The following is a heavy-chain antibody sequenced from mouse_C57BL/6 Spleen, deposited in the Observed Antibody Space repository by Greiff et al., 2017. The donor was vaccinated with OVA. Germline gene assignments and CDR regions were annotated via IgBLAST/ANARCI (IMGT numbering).Heavy chain of an antibody. D-gene: IGHD2-2*01. Sequence: EVQLQQSGPELVKPGASVKISCKASGYTFTDYYMNWVKQSHGKSLEWIGDINPNNGGTSYNQKFKGKATLTVDKSSSTAYMELRSLTSEDSAVYYCARSDFGYAAWFAYWGQGTLVTVSA. V-gene: IGHV1-26*01. CDR2: INPNNGGT. CDR3: ARSDFGYAAWFAY. J-gene: IGHJ3*01. CDR1: GYTFTDYY.